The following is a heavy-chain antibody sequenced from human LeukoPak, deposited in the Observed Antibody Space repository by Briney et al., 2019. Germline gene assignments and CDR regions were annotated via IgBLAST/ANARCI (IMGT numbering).Heavy chain of an antibody. CDR2: ISWNSGSI. CDR3: AKDGGELGRDPYFDY. Sequence: PGGSLRLSCAASGFTFDDYAMHWVRQAPGKGLEWVSGISWNSGSIGYADSVKGRFTISRDNAKNSLYLQMNSLRAEDTALYYCAKDGGELGRDPYFDYWGQGTLVTVSS. D-gene: IGHD7-27*01. CDR1: GFTFDDYA. J-gene: IGHJ4*02. V-gene: IGHV3-9*01.